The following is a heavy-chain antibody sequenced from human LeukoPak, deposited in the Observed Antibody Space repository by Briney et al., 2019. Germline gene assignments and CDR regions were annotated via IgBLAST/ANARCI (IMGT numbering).Heavy chain of an antibody. V-gene: IGHV3-48*03. J-gene: IGHJ4*02. CDR3: ARAGFTFSDYFGSFFAY. Sequence: GGSLRLSCAASGFTFSSYEMNWVRQAPGKGLEWVSYISSSGSTIYYADSVKGRFTISRDNAKNSLYLQMNSLRAEDTAVYYCARAGFTFSDYFGSFFAYWGQGTLVTVSS. CDR1: GFTFSSYE. D-gene: IGHD3-10*01. CDR2: ISSSGSTI.